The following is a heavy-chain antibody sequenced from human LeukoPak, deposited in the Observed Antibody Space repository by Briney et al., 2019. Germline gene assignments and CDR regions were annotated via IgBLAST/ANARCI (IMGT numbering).Heavy chain of an antibody. CDR1: GFTFSSYW. D-gene: IGHD4-17*01. J-gene: IGHJ2*01. CDR3: ARDLYGDYWYFDL. V-gene: IGHV3-74*01. CDR2: INSDGSKI. Sequence: GGSLRLSCAASGFTFSSYWIHWVRQAPGKGLVWVSRINSDGSKISYADSVKGRFTISRDNAKNTVYLQMNSRRAEDTAVYYCARDLYGDYWYFDLWGRGTLVTVSS.